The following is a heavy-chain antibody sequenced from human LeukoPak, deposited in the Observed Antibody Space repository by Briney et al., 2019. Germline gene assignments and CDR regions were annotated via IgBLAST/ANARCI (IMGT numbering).Heavy chain of an antibody. CDR2: IYYSGST. D-gene: IGHD3-3*01. J-gene: IGHJ4*02. CDR3: ARSSLDFWSGYYLFPGFDY. V-gene: IGHV4-59*01. CDR1: GGSISSYY. Sequence: SETLSLTCAVYGGSISSYYWNWIRQPPGKGLEWIGYIYYSGSTNYNPSLQSRVTISVDTSKNQFSLKLSSVTAADTAVYYCARSSLDFWSGYYLFPGFDYWGQGTLVTVSS.